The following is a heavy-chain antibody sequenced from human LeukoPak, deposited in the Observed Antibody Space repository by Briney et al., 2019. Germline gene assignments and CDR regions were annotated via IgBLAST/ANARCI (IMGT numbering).Heavy chain of an antibody. Sequence: SETLSLTCAVSGGSISSGGYSWSWIRQPPGKGLEWIGYIYHSGSTYYNPSLKSRVTISVDTSKNQFSLKLSSVTAADTAVYYCAMGYDSSGYTDYWGQGTLVTVSS. D-gene: IGHD3-22*01. CDR3: AMGYDSSGYTDY. J-gene: IGHJ4*02. CDR1: GGSISSGGYS. V-gene: IGHV4-30-2*01. CDR2: IYHSGST.